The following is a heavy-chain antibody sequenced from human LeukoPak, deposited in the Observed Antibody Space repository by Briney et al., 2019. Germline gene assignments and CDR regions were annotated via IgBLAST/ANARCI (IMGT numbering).Heavy chain of an antibody. Sequence: GGSLRLSCAASGFTFSSYAMSWVRQAPGKGLEWVSAISDGGDATRYADSVKGRFTISRDNSKNTLYLQMNSLTAEDTAVYYCVVQAGLTYYDISFDSWGQGTLVTVSS. D-gene: IGHD3-9*01. CDR3: VVQAGLTYYDISFDS. V-gene: IGHV3-23*01. CDR2: ISDGGDAT. J-gene: IGHJ5*01. CDR1: GFTFSSYA.